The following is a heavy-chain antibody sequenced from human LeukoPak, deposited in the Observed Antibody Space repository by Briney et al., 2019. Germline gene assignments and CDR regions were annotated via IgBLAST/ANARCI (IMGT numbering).Heavy chain of an antibody. CDR2: IYYSGST. J-gene: IGHJ4*02. V-gene: IGHV4-59*08. CDR3: ARHLAGIFDY. Sequence: SETLSLTCTVSGGSISSYYWSWIRQPPGKSLEWIGYIYYSGSTNYNPSLKSRVTISVDTSKNQFSLKLSSVTAADTAVYYCARHLAGIFDYWGQGTLVTVSS. CDR1: GGSISSYY. D-gene: IGHD6-13*01.